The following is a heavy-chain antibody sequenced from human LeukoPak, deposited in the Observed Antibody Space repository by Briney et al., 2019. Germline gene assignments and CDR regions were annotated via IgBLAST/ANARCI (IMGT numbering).Heavy chain of an antibody. CDR2: IYPGDSDT. CDR1: GYSFTNYW. CDR3: ARWYSGSSFYFDY. V-gene: IGHV5-51*01. Sequence: GESLKISCKGSGYSFTNYWIGWVRQMPGKGLEWMGIIYPGDSDTRYSPSFQGQVTISADKSITTAYLQWSSLKASDSAMYYCARWYSGSSFYFDYWGQGTLVTVSS. D-gene: IGHD1-26*01. J-gene: IGHJ4*02.